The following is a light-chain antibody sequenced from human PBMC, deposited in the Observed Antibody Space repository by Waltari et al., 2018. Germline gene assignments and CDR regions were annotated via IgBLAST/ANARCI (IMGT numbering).Light chain of an antibody. CDR1: SLRSYY. Sequence: SSDLTQDPAVSVALGQTVRITCQGDSLRSYYASWYQQKPGQAPVLVIYGKNNRPSGIPERFSGYSAGNPASLTIRGAQAEDEAAYYGNTPARSGNHVVFGGGTKLSVL. J-gene: IGLJ2*01. CDR3: NTPARSGNHVV. CDR2: GKN. V-gene: IGLV3-19*01.